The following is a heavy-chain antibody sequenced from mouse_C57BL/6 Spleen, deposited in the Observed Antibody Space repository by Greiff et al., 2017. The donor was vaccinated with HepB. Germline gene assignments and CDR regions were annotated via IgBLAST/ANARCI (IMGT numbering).Heavy chain of an antibody. CDR3: ARFYGNHWYFDV. CDR1: GFTFSDYY. J-gene: IGHJ1*03. V-gene: IGHV5-16*01. Sequence: DVKLVESEGGLVQPGSSMKLSCTASGFTFSDYYMAWVRQVPEKGLEWVANINYDGSSTYYLDSLKSRFIISRDNAKNILYLQMSSLKSEDTATYYCARFYGNHWYFDVWGTGTTVTVSS. CDR2: INYDGSST. D-gene: IGHD2-1*01.